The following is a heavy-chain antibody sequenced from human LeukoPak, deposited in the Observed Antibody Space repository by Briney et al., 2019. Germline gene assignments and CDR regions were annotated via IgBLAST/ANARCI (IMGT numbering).Heavy chain of an antibody. CDR3: AALWFGDPETPHDY. Sequence: SETLSLTCTVSGGSISSYYWSWVRQPPGRGREWIGYIYYTGSTNYYPSLKSRVTISVDTSKNQFSLRVRSVTAADTAVYYCAALWFGDPETPHDYWGQGTLVTVSS. CDR2: IYYTGST. D-gene: IGHD3-10*01. J-gene: IGHJ4*02. V-gene: IGHV4-59*01. CDR1: GGSISSYY.